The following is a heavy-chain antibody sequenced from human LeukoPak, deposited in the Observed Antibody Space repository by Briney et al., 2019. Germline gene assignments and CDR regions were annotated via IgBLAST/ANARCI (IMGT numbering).Heavy chain of an antibody. CDR3: ASKRIAAAPYYYGMDV. CDR2: IYSGGGT. V-gene: IGHV3-66*01. Sequence: GGSLRLSCAASGFTFSSYAMSWVRQAPGKGLEWVSVIYSGGGTYYADSVKGRFTISRDNSKNTLYLQMNSLRAEDTAVYYCASKRIAAAPYYYGMDVWGQGTTVTVSS. D-gene: IGHD6-13*01. J-gene: IGHJ6*02. CDR1: GFTFSSYA.